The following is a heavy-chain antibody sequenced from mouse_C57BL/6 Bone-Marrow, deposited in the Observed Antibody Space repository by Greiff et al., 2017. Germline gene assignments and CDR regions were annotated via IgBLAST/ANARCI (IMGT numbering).Heavy chain of an antibody. D-gene: IGHD2-3*01. V-gene: IGHV14-4*01. CDR1: GFNIKDDY. CDR2: IDPENGDT. J-gene: IGHJ3*01. Sequence: VQLQQSGAELVRPGASVKLSCTASGFNIKDDYMHWVKQRPEQGLEWIGWIDPENGDTEYASKFQGKATITADTSSNTAYLQLSSLTSEDTAVYYCTFICDGYLSWFAYWGQGTLVTVSA. CDR3: TFICDGYLSWFAY.